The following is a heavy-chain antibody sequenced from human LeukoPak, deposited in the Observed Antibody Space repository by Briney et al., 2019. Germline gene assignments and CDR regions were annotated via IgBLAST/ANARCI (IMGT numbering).Heavy chain of an antibody. CDR3: ARGTVYSSPSNWFDP. D-gene: IGHD6-19*01. CDR2: INSDGSST. J-gene: IGHJ5*02. Sequence: GGSLRLSCAASGFTFSSYWMHWVRQAPGKGLVWVSRINSDGSSTSYADSVKGRFTISRDNAKNTLYLQMNSLRAEDTAVYYCARGTVYSSPSNWFDPWGQGTLVTVSS. V-gene: IGHV3-74*01. CDR1: GFTFSSYW.